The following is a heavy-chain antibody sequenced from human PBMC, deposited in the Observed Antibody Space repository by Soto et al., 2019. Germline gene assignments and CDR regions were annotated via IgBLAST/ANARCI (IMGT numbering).Heavy chain of an antibody. V-gene: IGHV4-31*03. Sequence: QVPLQESGPGLVKPSQTLSLTCTVSGGSISSGGYYWSWIRQHPGKGLEWIGYIYYSGSTYYNPSLKSRVXXXVXXSKNQFSLKLSSVTAADTAVYYCARGGRRSPGMDVWGQGTTVTVSS. CDR2: IYYSGST. CDR1: GGSISSGGYY. J-gene: IGHJ6*02. CDR3: ARGGRRSPGMDV.